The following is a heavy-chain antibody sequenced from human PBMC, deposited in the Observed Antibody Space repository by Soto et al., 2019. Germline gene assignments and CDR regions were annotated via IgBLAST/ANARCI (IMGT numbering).Heavy chain of an antibody. V-gene: IGHV3-48*03. CDR1: GFTFSSYE. D-gene: IGHD3-3*01. CDR3: ARAPYGEWSLSKNSYDYGMDV. Sequence: EVQLVESGGGLVQPGGSLRHSCAASGFTFSSYEMNWVRQAPGKGLEWVSYISSSGRTIYYADSVKGRFTISRDNARNSLYLQMNSLRAEDTPVYYFARAPYGEWSLSKNSYDYGMDVWGQETTVTVSS. CDR2: ISSSGRTI. J-gene: IGHJ6*02.